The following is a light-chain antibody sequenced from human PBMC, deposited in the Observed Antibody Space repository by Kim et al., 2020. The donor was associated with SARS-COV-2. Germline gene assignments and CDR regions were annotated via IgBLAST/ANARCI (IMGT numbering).Light chain of an antibody. CDR1: ALPKQY. J-gene: IGLJ1*01. Sequence: PGQTARITCSGDALPKQYAYWYQQKPGQAPVLVISKDSERPSGIPERFSGSSSGTTVTLTINGVQAEDEADYYCQSADSSGTYYVFGTGTKVTVL. CDR2: KDS. CDR3: QSADSSGTYYV. V-gene: IGLV3-25*03.